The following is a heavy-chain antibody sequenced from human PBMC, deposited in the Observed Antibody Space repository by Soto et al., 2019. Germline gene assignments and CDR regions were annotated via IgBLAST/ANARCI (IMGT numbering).Heavy chain of an antibody. CDR3: AREAQYQLLSPGNDAFDI. CDR2: INPSGGST. Sequence: ASVKVSCKASGYTFTSYYMHWVRQAPGQGLEWMGIINPSGGSTSYAQKFQGRVTMTRDTSTSTVYMELSSLRSEDTAVYYCAREAQYQLLSPGNDAFDIWGQGTMVTVSS. CDR1: GYTFTSYY. V-gene: IGHV1-46*03. J-gene: IGHJ3*02. D-gene: IGHD2-2*01.